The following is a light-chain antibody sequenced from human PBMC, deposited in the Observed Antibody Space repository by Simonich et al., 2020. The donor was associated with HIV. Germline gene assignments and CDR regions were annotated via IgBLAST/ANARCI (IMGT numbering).Light chain of an antibody. CDR2: DVR. CDR1: SSDVGGYNY. CDR3: CSYAGSYTLV. J-gene: IGLJ3*02. Sequence: QSALTQPRSVSGSPGQSVTISCTGTSSDVGGYNYVSWYQQHPAKAPKIMIYDVRKRPSGVPDRFSGSKSGNTASLTISGLQAEDETDYYCCSYAGSYTLVFGGGTKLTVL. V-gene: IGLV2-11*01.